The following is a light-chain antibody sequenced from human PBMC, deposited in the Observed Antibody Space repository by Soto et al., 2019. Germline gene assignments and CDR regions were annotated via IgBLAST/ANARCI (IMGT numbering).Light chain of an antibody. Sequence: VVLTQSPGTLSLSPGERATLSCRASQSISSGNLALYQQKPGQAPRLLVYGASSRATGIPDRFSGSGSGTDFTLTISTLESEDVAVYYCQQYGSSPPVTFGPGTKVDIK. V-gene: IGKV3-20*01. J-gene: IGKJ3*01. CDR3: QQYGSSPPVT. CDR1: QSISSGN. CDR2: GAS.